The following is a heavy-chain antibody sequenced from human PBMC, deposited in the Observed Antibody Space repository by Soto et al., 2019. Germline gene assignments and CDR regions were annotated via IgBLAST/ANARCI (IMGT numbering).Heavy chain of an antibody. CDR3: ATARGPYNWNYGLDY. CDR2: IIPIFGTA. D-gene: IGHD1-7*01. J-gene: IGHJ4*02. CDR1: GGTFSSYA. V-gene: IGHV1-69*13. Sequence: GASVKVSCKASGGTFSSYAISWVRQAPGQGLEWMGGIIPIFGTANYAQKFQGRVTITADESTSTAYMELSSLRSEDTAVYYCATARGPYNWNYGLDYWGQGTLVTVSS.